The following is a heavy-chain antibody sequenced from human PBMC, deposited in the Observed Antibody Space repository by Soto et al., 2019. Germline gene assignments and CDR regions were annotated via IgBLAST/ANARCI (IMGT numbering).Heavy chain of an antibody. CDR3: ARRSSQPY. CDR2: ISSSSSYI. J-gene: IGHJ4*02. Sequence: GGSLRLSCAASGFTFSSYSMNWVRQAPGKGLEWVSSISSSSSYIYYEDSVKGRFTISRDNAKNSLYLQMNSLRAEDTAVYYCARRSSQPYWGQGTLVTVSS. D-gene: IGHD2-2*01. V-gene: IGHV3-21*01. CDR1: GFTFSSYS.